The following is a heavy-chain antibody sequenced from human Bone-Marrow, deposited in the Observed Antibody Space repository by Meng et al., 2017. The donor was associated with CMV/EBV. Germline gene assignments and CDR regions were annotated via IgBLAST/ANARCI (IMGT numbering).Heavy chain of an antibody. CDR2: ISYDGDKK. D-gene: IGHD5-18*01. V-gene: IGHV3-30*04. CDR3: AKNPTWIQPSSQYGMDV. Sequence: GGSLRLSCVGSGYSFGNYAMHWVRQAPGKGLEWVAVISYDGDKKFYTDSVKGRFTISRDNSKNTLILQMNSLRAEDTAVYYCAKNPTWIQPSSQYGMDVWGQGPTVTVYS. J-gene: IGHJ6*02. CDR1: GYSFGNYA.